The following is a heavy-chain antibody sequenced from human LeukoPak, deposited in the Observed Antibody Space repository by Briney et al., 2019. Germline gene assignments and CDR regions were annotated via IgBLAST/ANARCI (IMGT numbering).Heavy chain of an antibody. CDR3: ARRSSSCSGGTCDFYYYGS. CDR1: GYNFVAHW. J-gene: IGHJ4*02. CDR2: IYPGDAET. D-gene: IGHD6-6*01. Sequence: GESLKISCKGSGYNFVAHWIVWMRQMPGKGLEWVGSIYPGDAETKYNSSFEGQVTISTDKSITTAYLQWSGLRASDTALYFCARRSSSCSGGTCDFYYYGSWGQGTRVTVSS. V-gene: IGHV5-51*01.